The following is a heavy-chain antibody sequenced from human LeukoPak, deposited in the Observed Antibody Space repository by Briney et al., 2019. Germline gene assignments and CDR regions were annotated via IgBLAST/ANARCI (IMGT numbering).Heavy chain of an antibody. D-gene: IGHD3-22*01. CDR2: IYYTGSP. J-gene: IGHJ4*02. V-gene: IGHV4-59*02. Sequence: PSEALSLSCSGSGGSVSGYDWSWIRQFPGKRLEWIGHIYYTGSPFSNPPLQSRLSLSLDTPKNQLFVRLTSVTAAETAVYYCARSYYDKSGYRYYDHWGQGTLVTVSS. CDR3: ARSYYDKSGYRYYDH. CDR1: GGSVSGYD.